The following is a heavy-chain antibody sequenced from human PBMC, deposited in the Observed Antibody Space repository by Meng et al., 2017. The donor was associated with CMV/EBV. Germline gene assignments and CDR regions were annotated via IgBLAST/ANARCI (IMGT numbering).Heavy chain of an antibody. Sequence: QVQLQESGPGLVKPSQTLSLTCTVSGGSISSGDYYWSWIRQPPGKGLEWIGYIYYSGSTYYNPSLKSRVTISVGTSKNQFSLKLSSVTAADTAVYYCARDRVTYDSSGYSYYFDYWGQGTLVTVSS. D-gene: IGHD3-22*01. V-gene: IGHV4-30-4*01. CDR2: IYYSGST. J-gene: IGHJ4*02. CDR3: ARDRVTYDSSGYSYYFDY. CDR1: GGSISSGDYY.